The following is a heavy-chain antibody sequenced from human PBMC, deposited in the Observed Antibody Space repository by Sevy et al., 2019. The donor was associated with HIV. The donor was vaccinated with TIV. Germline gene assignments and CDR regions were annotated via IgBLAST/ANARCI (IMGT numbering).Heavy chain of an antibody. CDR1: GFTVSMYT. J-gene: IGHJ4*02. CDR2: FCFGGSKI. CDR3: AREGCTQPHDY. V-gene: IGHV3-23*01. Sequence: GGSLRLSCAASGFTVSMYTMSWVRQAPGKGLEWVSTFCFGGSKIYYADSVKGRFTISRDNSRNTVYLQMNSLRADDTAVYYCAREGCTQPHDYWGQGTLVTVSS. D-gene: IGHD2-8*01.